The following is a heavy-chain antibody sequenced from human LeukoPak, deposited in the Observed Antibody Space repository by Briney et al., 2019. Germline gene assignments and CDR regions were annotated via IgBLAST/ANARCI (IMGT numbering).Heavy chain of an antibody. Sequence: GRSLRLSCAASGFTFDDYAMQWVRQAPGKGLEGVSSISWNSDTVAYADSVKGGFIISRDNADNSLFLQVNSLRTEAMALYYCVKAAQPWHHDSSGPNHWGSALDMWGQGTMVTVSS. J-gene: IGHJ3*02. D-gene: IGHD3-22*01. CDR2: ISWNSDTV. CDR3: VKAAQPWHHDSSGPNHWGSALDM. V-gene: IGHV3-9*03. CDR1: GFTFDDYA.